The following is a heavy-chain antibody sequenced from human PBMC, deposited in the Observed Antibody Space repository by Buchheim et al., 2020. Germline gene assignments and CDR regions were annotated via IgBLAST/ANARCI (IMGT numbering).Heavy chain of an antibody. CDR3: AGLPLEYCSGGSCYSFCY. CDR2: IYYSGST. J-gene: IGHJ4*02. CDR1: GGSTSSSSYY. D-gene: IGHD2-15*01. V-gene: IGHV4-39*01. Sequence: QLQLQESGPGLVKPSETLSLTCTVSGGSTSSSSYYWGWIRQPPGRGLEWSGSIYYSGSTYYNPSLKSRVTISVDTSKNQCSLKLSSVTAADTAVYYCAGLPLEYCSGGSCYSFCYWGQGTL.